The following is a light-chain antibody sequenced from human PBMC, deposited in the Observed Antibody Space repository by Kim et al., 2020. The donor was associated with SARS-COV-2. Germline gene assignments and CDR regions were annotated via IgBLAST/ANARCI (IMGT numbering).Light chain of an antibody. CDR1: SDDVGSHG. V-gene: IGLV10-54*01. J-gene: IGLJ1*01. CDR2: RTN. Sequence: QTATATWTGSSDDVGSHGAAWLQQHQGHPPKLLSYRTNNRPSGISERFSASRSGNTASLTITGLQPEDEADYYCSSWVSSLTGYVLGSGTKVTVL. CDR3: SSWVSSLTGYV.